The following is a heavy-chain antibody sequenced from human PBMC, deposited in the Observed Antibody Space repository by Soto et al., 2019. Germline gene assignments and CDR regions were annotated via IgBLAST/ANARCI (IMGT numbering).Heavy chain of an antibody. Sequence: ASETLSLTCTVSGGSISSGDYYWSWIRQPPGKGLEWIGYIYYSGSTYYNPSLKSRVTISVDTSKNQFPLKLSSVTAADTAAYYCARERIAAAGPFDYWGQGNLVTASS. CDR3: ARERIAAAGPFDY. CDR1: GGSISSGDYY. CDR2: IYYSGST. D-gene: IGHD6-13*01. V-gene: IGHV4-30-4*01. J-gene: IGHJ4*02.